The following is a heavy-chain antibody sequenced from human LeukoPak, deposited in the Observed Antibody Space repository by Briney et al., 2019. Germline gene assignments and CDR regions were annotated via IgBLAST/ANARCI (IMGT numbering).Heavy chain of an antibody. V-gene: IGHV3-23*01. CDR2: ISGNNGNT. D-gene: IGHD3-16*01. Sequence: GGSLRLSCAASGFTFSTYAMSWVRQAPGKGLEWVSAISGNNGNTYYADSVKGRFTISRDNSKNTLYLQMNSLRAEDTAVYYCAKGVSLDYWGQGTLVTVSS. CDR1: GFTFSTYA. J-gene: IGHJ4*02. CDR3: AKGVSLDY.